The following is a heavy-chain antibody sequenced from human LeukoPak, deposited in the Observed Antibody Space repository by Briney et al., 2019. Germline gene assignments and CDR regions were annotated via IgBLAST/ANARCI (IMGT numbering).Heavy chain of an antibody. CDR3: ASAPDKELELRYFDY. D-gene: IGHD1-7*01. J-gene: IGHJ4*02. Sequence: SETLSLTCTVSGGSISSYYWSWIRQPPGKGLEWVGHIYYLGGTNYNPSLKSRVTISIDTSKNYFSLKLSSVTAADTAVYYCASAPDKELELRYFDYWGQGTLVTVSS. CDR2: IYYLGGT. CDR1: GGSISSYY. V-gene: IGHV4-59*12.